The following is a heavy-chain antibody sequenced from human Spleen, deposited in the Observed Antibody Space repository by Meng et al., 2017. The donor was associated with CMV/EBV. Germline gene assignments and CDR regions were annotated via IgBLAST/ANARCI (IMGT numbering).Heavy chain of an antibody. V-gene: IGHV1-69*05. Sequence: SVKVSCKASGGIFRTSAITWVRQTPGQGLEWMGGIIPAFGTPNYAQKFQGRVTMTRDTSISTAYMELSRLRSDDTAVYYCARGGDSSSPIRMDVWGQGTTVTVSS. CDR1: GGIFRTSA. CDR2: IIPAFGTP. D-gene: IGHD6-6*01. J-gene: IGHJ6*02. CDR3: ARGGDSSSPIRMDV.